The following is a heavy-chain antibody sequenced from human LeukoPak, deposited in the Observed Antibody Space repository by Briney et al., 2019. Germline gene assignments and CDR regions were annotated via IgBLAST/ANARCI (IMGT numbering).Heavy chain of an antibody. CDR1: GFTVSSNY. Sequence: GGSLRLSCAASGFTVSSNYMSWVRQAPGKGLERVSVIYSGISTYYADSVKGRFTISRDNSKNTLYLQMNSLRAEDTAVYYCARSKTVAGTIDYWGQGTLVTVSS. V-gene: IGHV3-53*01. CDR3: ARSKTVAGTIDY. CDR2: IYSGIST. D-gene: IGHD6-19*01. J-gene: IGHJ4*02.